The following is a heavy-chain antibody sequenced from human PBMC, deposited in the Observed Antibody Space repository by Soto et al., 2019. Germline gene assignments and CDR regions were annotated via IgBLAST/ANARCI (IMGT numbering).Heavy chain of an antibody. Sequence: PSETLSLTCTFSVDSIISSDFYCGWFRQPPWKGLEWIGSIFYLGSSYHNPSLKSRVTMSVDTSKNQFSLRLRSVTAADTALYFCARLFLALRKNNWFERWGQGIWVRVSS. CDR1: VDSIISSDFY. CDR3: ARLFLALRKNNWFER. J-gene: IGHJ5*02. D-gene: IGHD3-3*02. CDR2: IFYLGSS. V-gene: IGHV4-39*01.